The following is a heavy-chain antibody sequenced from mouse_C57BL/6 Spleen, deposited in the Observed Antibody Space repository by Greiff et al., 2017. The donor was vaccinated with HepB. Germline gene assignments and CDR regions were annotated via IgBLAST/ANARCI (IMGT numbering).Heavy chain of an antibody. CDR1: GYTFTSYW. D-gene: IGHD1-1*01. CDR2: IHPNSGST. J-gene: IGHJ2*01. Sequence: QVQLQQPGAELVKPGASVKLSCKASGYTFTSYWMHWVKQRPGQGLEWIGMIHPNSGSTNYNEKFKSKAILTVDKSSSTAYMQLSSLTSEDSAVYYCARFIPTVVAPLDYWGQGTTLAVSS. V-gene: IGHV1-64*01. CDR3: ARFIPTVVAPLDY.